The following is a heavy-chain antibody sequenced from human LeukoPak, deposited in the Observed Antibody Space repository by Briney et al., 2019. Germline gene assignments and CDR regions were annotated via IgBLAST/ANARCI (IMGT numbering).Heavy chain of an antibody. V-gene: IGHV3-23*01. CDR1: GFTFSSYA. CDR2: ISGSGGST. D-gene: IGHD4-17*01. J-gene: IGHJ4*02. CDR3: ARDGPTATNGFDY. Sequence: PGGSLRLSCAASGFTFSSYAMSWVRQAPGKGLEWVSAISGSGGSTYYADSVKGRFTISRDNAKNSLYLQMNSLRAEDTAVYYCARDGPTATNGFDYWGQGTLVTVSS.